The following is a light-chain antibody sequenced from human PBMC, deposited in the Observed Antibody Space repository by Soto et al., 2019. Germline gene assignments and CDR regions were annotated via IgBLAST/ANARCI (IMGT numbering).Light chain of an antibody. V-gene: IGKV3-15*01. CDR2: GAS. Sequence: VMTQSPATLSVSPGERATLSCRASQSVSTNLACYQQKPGQAPRLLIYGASTRATNIPARFRGSGSGTEFTLNISTLQSEDFEVYYCQQYDSWPPYTFGQGTQLEIK. CDR1: QSVSTN. CDR3: QQYDSWPPYT. J-gene: IGKJ2*01.